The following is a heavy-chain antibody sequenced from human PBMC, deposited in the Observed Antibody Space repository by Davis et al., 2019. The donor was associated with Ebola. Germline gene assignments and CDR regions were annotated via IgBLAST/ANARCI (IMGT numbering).Heavy chain of an antibody. Sequence: AASVKVSCKASGYTFASYGITWLRQAPGQGLEWMGWINTNTGNPTYAQGFTGRFVFSLDTSATMAYLQISNLRAEDTATYYCVRDATDGYNWSHWGQGTLVTVSS. CDR2: INTNTGNP. J-gene: IGHJ4*02. V-gene: IGHV7-4-1*04. CDR3: VRDATDGYNWSH. D-gene: IGHD5-24*01. CDR1: GYTFASYG.